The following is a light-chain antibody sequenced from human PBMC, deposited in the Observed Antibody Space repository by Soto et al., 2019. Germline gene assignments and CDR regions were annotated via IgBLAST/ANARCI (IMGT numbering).Light chain of an antibody. J-gene: IGKJ1*01. CDR3: QQYGSSPWA. CDR2: GAS. V-gene: IGKV3-20*01. CDR1: QSVSSSS. Sequence: EIVLTQSPGTLSLSPGERATLSCRASQSVSSSSIAWYQQKPGQGPRLLIYGASSRATGIPDRFSGSGSGTDFTLTISRLEPADFAVYYCQQYGSSPWAFGQGTKVEIK.